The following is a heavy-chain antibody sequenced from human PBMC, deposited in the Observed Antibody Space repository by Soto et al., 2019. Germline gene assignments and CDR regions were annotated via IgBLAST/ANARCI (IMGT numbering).Heavy chain of an antibody. CDR1: GFTFDEYA. J-gene: IGHJ4*02. Sequence: TGGSLRLSCAASGFTFDEYALTWVRQAPGKGLEWVAAITPTGGCIGYADSVKGRFTISRDNAKNSVYLQLNSLRAEDTAVYYCARHVGMRADFDYWGQGTLVTVS. D-gene: IGHD7-27*01. CDR2: ITPTGGCI. CDR3: ARHVGMRADFDY. V-gene: IGHV3-20*04.